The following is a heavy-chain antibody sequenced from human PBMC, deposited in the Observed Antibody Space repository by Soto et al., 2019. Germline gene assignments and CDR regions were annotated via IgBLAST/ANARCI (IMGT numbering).Heavy chain of an antibody. V-gene: IGHV3-30*04. D-gene: IGHD3-9*01. CDR3: ASAYYDILTGYYHEFDY. Sequence: GGSLRLSCAASGFTFSSYAMKWVRQAPGKGLEWVSVISYDGTNKYYADSVKGRFTISRDNSKNTLYLQMNSLRAEDTAVYYCASAYYDILTGYYHEFDYWGQGTLVTVSS. CDR2: ISYDGTNK. J-gene: IGHJ4*02. CDR1: GFTFSSYA.